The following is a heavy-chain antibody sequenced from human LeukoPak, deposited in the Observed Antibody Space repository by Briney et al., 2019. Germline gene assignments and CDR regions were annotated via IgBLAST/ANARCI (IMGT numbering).Heavy chain of an antibody. CDR1: GFTFSSYS. V-gene: IGHV3-21*01. Sequence: GGSLRLSCAASGFTFSSYSMNWVRQAPGKGLEWVSSISSSSSYIYYADSVKGRFTISRDNAKNSLYLQMNSLRAEDTAVYYCARAGSSSGEFDYWGQGTLVTVSS. CDR3: ARAGSSSGEFDY. J-gene: IGHJ4*02. CDR2: ISSSSSYI. D-gene: IGHD6-6*01.